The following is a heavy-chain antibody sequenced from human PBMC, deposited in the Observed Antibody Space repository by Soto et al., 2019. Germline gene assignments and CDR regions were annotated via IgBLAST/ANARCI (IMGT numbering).Heavy chain of an antibody. V-gene: IGHV3-21*01. CDR2: ITGTSAFT. D-gene: IGHD3-16*01. J-gene: IGHJ6*02. Sequence: GGSLRLSCAASGFVFSDFQFNWVRQAPGGGLEWLSSITGTSAFTEYAESIEGRFTISRDNPNKLLFLHMDNLRPEDTAVYYCARDNLAFQGAFDLWGQGTTVTVSS. CDR3: ARDNLAFQGAFDL. CDR1: GFVFSDFQ.